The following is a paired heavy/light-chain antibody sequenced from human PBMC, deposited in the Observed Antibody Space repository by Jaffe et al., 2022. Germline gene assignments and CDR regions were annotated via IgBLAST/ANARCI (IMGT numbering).Light chain of an antibody. V-gene: IGLV3-1*01. CDR2: QDI. J-gene: IGLJ2*01. CDR3: QVWDSNTVI. Sequence: SYELTQPPSVSVSPGQTASITCSGDKLGDKYVCWYQQKPGQSPVLVIYQDIKRPSGIPERFSGSNSGKEATLTISGTQAMDEADYYCQVWDSNTVIFGGGTKVTVL. CDR1: KLGDKY.
Heavy chain of an antibody. J-gene: IGHJ4*02. CDR3: ARDLSGSQSRLDY. V-gene: IGHV3-48*03. CDR1: GFFFSDYE. Sequence: EVQLVESGGGLVQPGGSLRLSCAASGFFFSDYEMNWVRQAPGKGLEWVAYITRSGSTIYYADSVKGRFTISRDNAKKSLYLQMNNLRVEDTAVYYCARDLSGSQSRLDYWGQGTLVTVSS. CDR2: ITRSGSTI. D-gene: IGHD1-26*01.